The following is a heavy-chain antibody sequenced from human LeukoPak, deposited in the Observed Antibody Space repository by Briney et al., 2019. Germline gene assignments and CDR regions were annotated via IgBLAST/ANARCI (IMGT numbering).Heavy chain of an antibody. CDR2: ISSFSGTI. D-gene: IGHD3-10*01. CDR1: GITFSSYS. V-gene: IGHV3-48*04. CDR3: AKLLWFGDQPLDY. Sequence: PGGSLRLSCVASGITFSSYSMNWVRQAPGKGLEWVSYISSFSGTINYADSVKGRFTISRDNAKNSLYLQMNSLRAEDTAVYYCAKLLWFGDQPLDYWGQGTLVTVSS. J-gene: IGHJ4*02.